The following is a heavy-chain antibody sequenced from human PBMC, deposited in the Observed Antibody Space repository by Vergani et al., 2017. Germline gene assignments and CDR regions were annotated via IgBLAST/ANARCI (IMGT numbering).Heavy chain of an antibody. CDR2: ISGSGGST. J-gene: IGHJ4*02. CDR1: GFTFSSYA. CDR3: AKGRTYYYDSSRDY. V-gene: IGHV3-23*01. Sequence: EVQLLESGGGLVQPGGSLRLSCAASGFTFSSYAMSWVRQAPGKGLEWVSAISGSGGSTYYADSVKGRFTISRDNSKNTLYLQMNNLRAEDTAVYYCAKGRTYYYDSSRDYWGQGTLVTVSS. D-gene: IGHD3-22*01.